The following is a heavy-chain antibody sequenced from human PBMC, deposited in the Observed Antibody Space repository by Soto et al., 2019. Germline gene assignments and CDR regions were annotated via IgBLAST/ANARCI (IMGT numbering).Heavy chain of an antibody. CDR3: AGVFSSGSGWMYYFDF. CDR1: SGSISSGNW. D-gene: IGHD6-25*01. CDR2: IYYTGAT. V-gene: IGHV4-4*02. J-gene: IGHJ4*02. Sequence: QVQLQESGPGLVESSGTLSLTCEVSSGSISSGNWWSWVRQPPGKGLEWIGEIYYTGATNYNPSIKCRVTMTIHKSKDQFSLNLRSATAAYTAVYYCAGVFSSGSGWMYYFDFWGQGILVSVSS.